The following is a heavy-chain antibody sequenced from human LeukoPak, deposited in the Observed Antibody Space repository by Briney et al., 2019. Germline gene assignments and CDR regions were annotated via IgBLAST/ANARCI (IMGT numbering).Heavy chain of an antibody. V-gene: IGHV3-15*01. CDR1: GFTFSNAW. Sequence: GGSLRLSCAASGFTFSNAWMSWVRQAPGKGMEWDGRIKSKADGGTTDYDAPVKGRFTISRDDSKNILYLQMNSLTTEDTAVYYCTTLTTTYYYGVDVWGQGTTVTVSS. CDR2: IKSKADGGTT. D-gene: IGHD3-3*01. J-gene: IGHJ6*02. CDR3: TTLTTTYYYGVDV.